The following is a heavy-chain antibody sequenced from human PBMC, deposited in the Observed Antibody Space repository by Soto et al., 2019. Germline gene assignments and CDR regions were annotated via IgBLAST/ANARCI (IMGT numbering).Heavy chain of an antibody. CDR3: AKDWTAI. D-gene: IGHD2-21*02. V-gene: IGHV3-23*01. J-gene: IGHJ3*02. CDR1: GFTFSSYS. Sequence: EVQLLESGGGLVQPGGSLRISCAASGFTFSSYSMSWVRQAPGKGLEWASTISGSGGSTYYIDSVKGRFTISRDNSKNTLYLQMNSLRDEDTAAYYCAKDWTAIWGQGTMVTVSS. CDR2: ISGSGGST.